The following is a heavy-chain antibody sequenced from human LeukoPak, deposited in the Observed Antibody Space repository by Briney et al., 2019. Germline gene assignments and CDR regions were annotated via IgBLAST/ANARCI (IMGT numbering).Heavy chain of an antibody. CDR2: IYPGDSDT. J-gene: IGHJ4*02. D-gene: IGHD5-18*01. CDR1: GYSFAYW. V-gene: IGHV5-51*01. Sequence: GESLKISCKGSGYSFAYWIGWVRQMPGKGLESMGIIYPGDSDTRYSPSFQGQVTISADKSISTAYLQWSSLKASDTAMYYCARTVDTAMAAFDYWGQGTLVTVSS. CDR3: ARTVDTAMAAFDY.